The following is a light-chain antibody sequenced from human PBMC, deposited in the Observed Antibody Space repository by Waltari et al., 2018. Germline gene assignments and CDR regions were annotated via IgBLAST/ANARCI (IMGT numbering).Light chain of an antibody. CDR2: AVT. CDR3: SSYAGSYTWV. CDR1: RRDVGSYNF. J-gene: IGLJ3*02. Sequence: QSALTQPRSVSGSPGQSVTISCTGTRRDVGSYNFVPWYQQHPGKAPKLMIYAVTQRPSGVPHRFSGSKSGNTASLTISGLQPEDEADYYCSSYAGSYTWVFGGGTKLTVV. V-gene: IGLV2-11*01.